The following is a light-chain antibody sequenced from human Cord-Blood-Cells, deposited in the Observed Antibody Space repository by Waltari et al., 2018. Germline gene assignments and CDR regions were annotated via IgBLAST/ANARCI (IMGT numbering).Light chain of an antibody. J-gene: IGLJ3*02. V-gene: IGLV2-23*01. CDR1: SSDVGCYNL. CDR2: EGS. Sequence: QSALTQPASVSGSPGQSIPISCPGTSSDVGCYNLVSWYQQHPGKAPKLMIYEGSKRPSGVSNRFSGSKSGNTASLTISGLQAEDEADYYCCSYAGSSTSWVFGGGTKLTVL. CDR3: CSYAGSSTSWV.